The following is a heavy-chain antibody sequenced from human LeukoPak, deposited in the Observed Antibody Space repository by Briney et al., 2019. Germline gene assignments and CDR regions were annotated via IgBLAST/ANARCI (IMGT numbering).Heavy chain of an antibody. J-gene: IGHJ6*02. CDR1: GGSISSGSYY. V-gene: IGHV4-61*02. D-gene: IGHD2-2*01. CDR2: IYTSGST. CDR3: ARAPAIVVVPAANYYYYGMDV. Sequence: SETLSLTCTVSGGSISSGSYYCSWIRQPAGKGLEWIGRIYTSGSTNYNPSLKSRVTISVDTSKNQFSLKLSSVTAADTAVYYCARAPAIVVVPAANYYYYGMDVWGQGTTVTVSS.